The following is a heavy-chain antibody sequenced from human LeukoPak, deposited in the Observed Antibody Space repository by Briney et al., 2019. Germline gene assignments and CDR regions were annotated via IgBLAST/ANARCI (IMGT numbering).Heavy chain of an antibody. D-gene: IGHD3-10*01. V-gene: IGHV4-39*07. Sequence: SETLSLTCTVSGGSISSSSYYWGWIRHPPGKGLEWIGSIYYSGSTYYNPSLKSRVTISVDTSKNQFSLKVSSVTAADTAVYYCARGGDDWFDPWGQGPLVTVSS. CDR2: IYYSGST. CDR1: GGSISSSSYY. J-gene: IGHJ5*02. CDR3: ARGGDDWFDP.